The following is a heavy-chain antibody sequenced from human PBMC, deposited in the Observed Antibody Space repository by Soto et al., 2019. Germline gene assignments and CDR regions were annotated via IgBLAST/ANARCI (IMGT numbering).Heavy chain of an antibody. CDR3: AGGPRRGYFDWVPPFDP. V-gene: IGHV4-34*01. Sequence: SETLSLTCAVYGGSFSGYYWSWIRQPPGKGLEWIGEINHSGSTNYNPSLKSRVTISVDTSKNQFSLKLSSVTAADAAVYYCAGGPRRGYFDWVPPFDPWGQGTLVTVSS. D-gene: IGHD3-9*01. CDR1: GGSFSGYY. J-gene: IGHJ5*02. CDR2: INHSGST.